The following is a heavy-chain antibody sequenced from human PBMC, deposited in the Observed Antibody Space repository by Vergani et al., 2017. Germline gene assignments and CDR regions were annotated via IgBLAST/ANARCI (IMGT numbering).Heavy chain of an antibody. V-gene: IGHV4-39*02. D-gene: IGHD3-10*01. CDR2: ISSIGSP. CDR3: SRPVGPRAIADGYHV. J-gene: IGHJ3*01. Sequence: QLQLQESGPGLVKPSETLSLSCRVSGDSISRSHYYWGFIRQPPGKGLEWIGSISSIGSPYYNPTLKSRLAFSVDTSKNLFSLMLKSVTATDTGMCYCSRPVGPRAIADGYHVWGQGTMVTVS. CDR1: GDSISRSHYY.